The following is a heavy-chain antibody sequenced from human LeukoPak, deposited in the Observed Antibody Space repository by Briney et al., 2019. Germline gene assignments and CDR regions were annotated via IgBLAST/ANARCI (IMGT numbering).Heavy chain of an antibody. CDR3: ARDEGAAPMIVAYYYYYGMDV. J-gene: IGHJ6*02. CDR2: MNPNSGNT. Sequence: ASVKGSCKASGYTFTSYDINWVRQATGQGLEWMGWMNPNSGNTGYAQKFQGRVTITRNTSISTAYMELSSLRSEDTAVYYCARDEGAAPMIVAYYYYYGMDVWGQGTTVTVSS. CDR1: GYTFTSYD. V-gene: IGHV1-8*01. D-gene: IGHD3-22*01.